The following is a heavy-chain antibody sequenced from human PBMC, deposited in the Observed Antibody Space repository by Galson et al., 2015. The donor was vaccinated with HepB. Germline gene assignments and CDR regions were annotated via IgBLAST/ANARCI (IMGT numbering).Heavy chain of an antibody. V-gene: IGHV1-2*06. CDR2: INPNSGGT. J-gene: IGHJ6*03. Sequence: SVKVSCKASGYTFTSYYMHWVRQAPGQGLEWMGRINPNSGGTNYAQKFQGRVTMTRDTSISTAYMELSRLRSDDTAVYYCARATNYYYYYMDVWGKGTTVTVSS. CDR3: ARATNYYYYYMDV. CDR1: GYTFTSYY.